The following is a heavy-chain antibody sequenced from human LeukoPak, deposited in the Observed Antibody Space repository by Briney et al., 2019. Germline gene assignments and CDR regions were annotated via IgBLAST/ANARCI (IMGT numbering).Heavy chain of an antibody. CDR1: GYIFTSYW. CDR3: ARALSYSSSWYGVYFDY. J-gene: IGHJ4*02. V-gene: IGHV5-51*01. D-gene: IGHD6-13*01. CDR2: IYPGDSDT. Sequence: GESLTISCRGSGYIFTSYWIGWVRQMPGKGLEWMGIIYPGDSDTIYSSSFQGQVTISADKSISTAYLQWSSLKASDTAMYYCARALSYSSSWYGVYFDYWGQGTLVTVSS.